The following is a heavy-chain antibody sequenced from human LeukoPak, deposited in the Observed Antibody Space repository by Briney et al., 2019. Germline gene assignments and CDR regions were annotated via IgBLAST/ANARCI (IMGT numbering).Heavy chain of an antibody. J-gene: IGHJ4*02. Sequence: AGGSLRLSCAASGFTFSSYAMSWVRQAPGKGLEWVSAISGSGGSTYYADSVKGRFTISRDNSKNTLYLQMNSLRAEDTAVYYCARGGGFGELFRDIYWGQGTLVTVSS. D-gene: IGHD3-10*01. CDR2: ISGSGGST. V-gene: IGHV3-23*01. CDR3: ARGGGFGELFRDIY. CDR1: GFTFSSYA.